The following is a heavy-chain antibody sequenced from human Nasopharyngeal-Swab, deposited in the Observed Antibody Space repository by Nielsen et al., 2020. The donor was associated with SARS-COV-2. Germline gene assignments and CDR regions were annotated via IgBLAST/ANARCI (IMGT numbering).Heavy chain of an antibody. CDR2: ISSSSSYI. J-gene: IGHJ6*02. Sequence: GESLKISCAASGFTFNYYNFNWVRQAPGKGLEWVSSISSSSSYIYYADSVKCRFTISRDNAKNSLYLQMNSLRAEDTAVYYCARAGLDYDFWSAYFMDVWGQGTTVTVSS. V-gene: IGHV3-21*01. CDR3: ARAGLDYDFWSAYFMDV. CDR1: GFTFNYYN. D-gene: IGHD3-3*01.